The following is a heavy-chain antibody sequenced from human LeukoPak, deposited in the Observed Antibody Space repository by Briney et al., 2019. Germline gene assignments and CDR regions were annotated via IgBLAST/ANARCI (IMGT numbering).Heavy chain of an antibody. J-gene: IGHJ2*01. CDR3: ARVYYSSSYDYWYFDL. CDR2: INHRGST. V-gene: IGHV4-34*01. Sequence: PSETLSLTCAVYGGSFSDYYWSWIRQPPGKGLEWIGEINHRGSTNYNRSLKSRVTISVDTSKNQFSLKLSSVTAADTAVYYCARVYYSSSYDYWYFDLWGRGTLVTVSS. D-gene: IGHD6-13*01. CDR1: GGSFSDYY.